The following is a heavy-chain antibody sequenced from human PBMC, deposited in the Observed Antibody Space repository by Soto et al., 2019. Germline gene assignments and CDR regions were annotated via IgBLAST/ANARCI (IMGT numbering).Heavy chain of an antibody. J-gene: IGHJ4*02. CDR2: ISSSSSYT. CDR1: GFTFSSYS. Sequence: GGSLRLSCAASGFTFSSYSMNWVRQAPGKGLEWVSSISSSSSYTYYADSVKGRFTISRDNAKNSLYLQMNSLRAEDTAGYYCARDPRCTDFWSGYSFDYWGQGTLVTVSS. V-gene: IGHV3-21*04. D-gene: IGHD3-3*01. CDR3: ARDPRCTDFWSGYSFDY.